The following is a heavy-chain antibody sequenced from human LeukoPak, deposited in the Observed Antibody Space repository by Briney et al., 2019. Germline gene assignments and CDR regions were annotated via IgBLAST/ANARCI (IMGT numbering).Heavy chain of an antibody. D-gene: IGHD3-16*02. J-gene: IGHJ4*02. CDR3: ARLSVCGSYRIDY. V-gene: IGHV4-39*01. Sequence: SETLSLTCTVSGGSISSSSYYWGWIRQPPGKGLEWIGSIYYSGSTYYNPSLMSRVTISVDTSKNQFSLKLSSVTAADTAVYYCARLSVCGSYRIDYWGQGTLVTVSS. CDR1: GGSISSSSYY. CDR2: IYYSGST.